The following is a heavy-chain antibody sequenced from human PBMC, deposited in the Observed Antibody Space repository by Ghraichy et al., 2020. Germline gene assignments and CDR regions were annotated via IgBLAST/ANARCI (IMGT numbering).Heavy chain of an antibody. CDR3: ARDHLSGWYSNFDY. D-gene: IGHD6-19*01. V-gene: IGHV3-33*01. J-gene: IGHJ4*02. Sequence: GESLNISCAASGFTFSSYGMHWVRQAPGKGLEWVAVIWYDGSNKYYADSVKGRFTISRDNSKNTLYLQMNSLRAEDTAVYYCARDHLSGWYSNFDYWGQGTLVTVSS. CDR2: IWYDGSNK. CDR1: GFTFSSYG.